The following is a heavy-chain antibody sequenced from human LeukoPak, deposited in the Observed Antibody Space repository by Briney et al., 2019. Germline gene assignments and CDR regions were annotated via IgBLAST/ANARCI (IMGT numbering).Heavy chain of an antibody. V-gene: IGHV1-24*01. CDR2: YGPGEGNT. Sequence: GASVKVSCKVSGDTLNELAMHWVRQAPGKGLEWMGGYGPGEGNTIYAENFQGRVTMTEDTSTETAYMELSSLRSEDTAVYYCTTDKFCGGGSCYSSGPFDSRGQGTLVTVSS. J-gene: IGHJ4*02. D-gene: IGHD2-15*01. CDR3: TTDKFCGGGSCYSSGPFDS. CDR1: GDTLNELA.